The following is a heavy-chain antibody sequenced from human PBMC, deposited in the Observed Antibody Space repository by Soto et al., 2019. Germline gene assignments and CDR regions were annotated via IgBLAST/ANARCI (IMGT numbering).Heavy chain of an antibody. V-gene: IGHV4-59*01. CDR1: GDSIRSYY. CDR3: AKADFWSGFYAFEL. Sequence: PSETLSLTCSVSGDSIRSYYWNWIRQTPDKGLEWIGFFYYSGSTNYNPSLNGRVTMPAGTPKNQVSLRLTSVTTADTAIYYCAKADFWSGFYAFELWGQGLLVTVSS. J-gene: IGHJ4*02. D-gene: IGHD3-3*01. CDR2: FYYSGST.